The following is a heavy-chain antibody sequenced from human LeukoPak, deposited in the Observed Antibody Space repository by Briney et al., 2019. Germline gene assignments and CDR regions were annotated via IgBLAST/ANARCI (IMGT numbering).Heavy chain of an antibody. CDR1: GGSIRSYY. CDR3: ARELDWAPIDY. D-gene: IGHD3-9*01. J-gene: IGHJ4*02. V-gene: IGHV4-4*07. CDR2: VYTSGST. Sequence: SETLSLTCSVSGGSIRSYYWSWIRQPARKGLEWIGRVYTSGSTNYNPSLKSRVTMSVDTSKNQFSLKLSSVTAADTAMYYCARELDWAPIDYWGQGTLVTVSS.